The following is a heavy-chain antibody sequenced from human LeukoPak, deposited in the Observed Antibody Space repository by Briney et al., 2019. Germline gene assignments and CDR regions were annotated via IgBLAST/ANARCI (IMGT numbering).Heavy chain of an antibody. CDR1: GGSISSSNCY. D-gene: IGHD3-10*01. J-gene: IGHJ3*02. V-gene: IGHV4-39*07. CDR3: ARDGRKMVRGADAFDI. CDR2: IFYSGST. Sequence: SETLSLTCTVSGGSISSSNCYWGWIRQPPGKGLEWIGSIFYSGSTYYNPSLKSRVTISVDTSKSQFSLKLNSVTAADTAVYYCARDGRKMVRGADAFDIWGQGTMVTVSS.